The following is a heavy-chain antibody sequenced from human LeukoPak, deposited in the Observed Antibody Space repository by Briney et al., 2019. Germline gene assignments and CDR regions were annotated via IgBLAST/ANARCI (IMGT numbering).Heavy chain of an antibody. CDR3: ARALRPGTQWLVTFLMF. J-gene: IGHJ4*02. Sequence: ASVKVSCKAFGYTFTGFYMHWVRQAPGQGLEWMGWINPNSGATNYTQKFQGRVTMTRDTSISTAYMELSRLRSDDTAVYYCARALRPGTQWLVTFLMFWGQGTLVTVSS. V-gene: IGHV1-2*02. CDR1: GYTFTGFY. CDR2: INPNSGAT. D-gene: IGHD6-19*01.